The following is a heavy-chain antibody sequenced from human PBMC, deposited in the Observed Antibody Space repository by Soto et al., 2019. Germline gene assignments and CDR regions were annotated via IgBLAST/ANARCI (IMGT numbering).Heavy chain of an antibody. J-gene: IGHJ4*02. CDR2: INHGGYT. CDR1: GGPFSGYY. Sequence: QVQLQQWGAGLLKPSETLSLTCAIYGGPFSGYYWNWIRQPPGTGLEWIGEINHGGYTNYNPSLKSRVTMSVDTSKNQFSLNLTSVTAADTAGYYCARDRQRGYCTGDSCYSYFDYWGQGTQVIVSS. D-gene: IGHD2-15*01. CDR3: ARDRQRGYCTGDSCYSYFDY. V-gene: IGHV4-34*01.